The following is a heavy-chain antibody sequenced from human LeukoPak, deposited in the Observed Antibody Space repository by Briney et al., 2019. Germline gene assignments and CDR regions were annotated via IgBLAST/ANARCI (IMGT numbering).Heavy chain of an antibody. D-gene: IGHD3-16*01. Sequence: PGRSLRLSCAASGFTFSSYAMHWVRQAPGKGLEWVAVISYDGSNKYYADSVKGRFTISRDNSKNTLFLQMNTLRAEDTAVYYCARDFKPVSPGGEWPDYYFDYWGQGTLVTVSS. CDR1: GFTFSSYA. CDR2: ISYDGSNK. V-gene: IGHV3-30-3*01. CDR3: ARDFKPVSPGGEWPDYYFDY. J-gene: IGHJ4*02.